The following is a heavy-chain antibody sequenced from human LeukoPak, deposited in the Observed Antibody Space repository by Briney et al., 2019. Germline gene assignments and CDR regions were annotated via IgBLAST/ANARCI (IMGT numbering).Heavy chain of an antibody. CDR1: GFTFSSYS. D-gene: IGHD3-10*01. CDR3: AKVAKYYYGPETYYFFEQ. CDR2: ISNNSSYI. V-gene: IGHV3-21*01. J-gene: IGHJ4*02. Sequence: PGGSLRLSCAASGFTFSSYSMNWVRQAPGKGLEWVSSISNNSSYIYYADSVKGRFTISRDNAKNSLYLQMNSLRVEDTAVYYCAKVAKYYYGPETYYFFEQWGQGTPVTASS.